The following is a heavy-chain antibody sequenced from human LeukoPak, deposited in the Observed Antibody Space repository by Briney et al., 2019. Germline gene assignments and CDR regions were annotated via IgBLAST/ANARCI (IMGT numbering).Heavy chain of an antibody. V-gene: IGHV3-23*01. CDR1: GFTFSNYA. CDR2: ISGSDGST. CDR3: AKGRGYCTGGSCYSDY. J-gene: IGHJ4*02. D-gene: IGHD2-15*01. Sequence: GGSLRLSCTASGFTFSNYAMSWVRQAPGKGLEWVSTISGSDGSTYYADSVKGRFTISRDNSKNTLCLQMNSLRVEDTAIYYCAKGRGYCTGGSCYSDYWGQGTLVTVSS.